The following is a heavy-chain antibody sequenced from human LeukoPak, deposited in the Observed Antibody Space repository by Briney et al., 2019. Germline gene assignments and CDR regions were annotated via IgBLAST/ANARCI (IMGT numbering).Heavy chain of an antibody. D-gene: IGHD1-26*01. CDR1: GFTFSSYS. Sequence: GGSLRLSCAASGFTFSSYSMNWVRQAPGKGLEWVSSISSSSSYIYYADSVKGRFTISRDNAKNSLYLQMNSLRAEDTAVYYCAKIAETSGSYGQGYDYWGQGTLVTVSS. V-gene: IGHV3-21*04. CDR3: AKIAETSGSYGQGYDY. J-gene: IGHJ4*02. CDR2: ISSSSSYI.